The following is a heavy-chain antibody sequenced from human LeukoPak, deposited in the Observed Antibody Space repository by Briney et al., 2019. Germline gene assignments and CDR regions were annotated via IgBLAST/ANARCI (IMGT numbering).Heavy chain of an antibody. D-gene: IGHD1-26*01. CDR1: GFTFSSYS. Sequence: GGSLRLSCAASGFTFSSYSMNWVRQAPGKGLEWVSSISSSSSYIYYADSVKGRFTISRDNAKNSLYLQMNSLRAEDTAVYYCAKIAETSGSYGQGYDYWGQGTLVTVSS. V-gene: IGHV3-21*04. CDR3: AKIAETSGSYGQGYDY. J-gene: IGHJ4*02. CDR2: ISSSSSYI.